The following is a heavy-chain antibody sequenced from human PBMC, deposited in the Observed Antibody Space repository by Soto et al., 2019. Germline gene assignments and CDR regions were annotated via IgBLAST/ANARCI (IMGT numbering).Heavy chain of an antibody. D-gene: IGHD3-3*01. V-gene: IGHV4-4*07. CDR3: AKDTGMTIFGVVIMDPCYGIDV. CDR1: GGSISSYY. J-gene: IGHJ6*02. Sequence: QVQLQESGPGLVKPSETLSLTCTVSGGSISSYYWSWIRQPAGKGWEWIRRISTSGGTNYKPARKSRVNTSVDKAKNQISLKESSMTAADTAVYYCAKDTGMTIFGVVIMDPCYGIDVWGQGTMVTVSS. CDR2: ISTSGGT.